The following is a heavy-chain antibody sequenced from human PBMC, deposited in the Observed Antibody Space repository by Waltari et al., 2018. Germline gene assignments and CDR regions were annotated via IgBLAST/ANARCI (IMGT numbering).Heavy chain of an antibody. J-gene: IGHJ3*02. Sequence: QVQLQQSGPGLVKPSQTLSIPCAVSGDSLFTTSVAWNWIRQSPSRGLEWLGRTYNRSQWRNDYALSVKGRRTVNPDTSKNHFSLQLDSVTPDDTAVYYCARGKFTAFDIWGQGTVVTVSS. CDR1: GDSLFTTSVA. CDR2: TYNRSQWRN. CDR3: ARGKFTAFDI. V-gene: IGHV6-1*01.